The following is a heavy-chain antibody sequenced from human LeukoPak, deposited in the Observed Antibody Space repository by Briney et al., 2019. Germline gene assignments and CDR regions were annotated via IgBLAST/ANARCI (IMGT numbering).Heavy chain of an antibody. J-gene: IGHJ5*02. Sequence: PSETLSLTCTVSGGSISSYYWSWIRQPPGKGLEWIGYIYYTGGTNYNPSLNSRVTMSVDTSKNQFSLKLSSVTAADTAVYYCAREQLLRVGWFDPWGQGTLVTVSS. CDR1: GGSISSYY. V-gene: IGHV4-59*01. CDR2: IYYTGGT. CDR3: AREQLLRVGWFDP. D-gene: IGHD2-2*01.